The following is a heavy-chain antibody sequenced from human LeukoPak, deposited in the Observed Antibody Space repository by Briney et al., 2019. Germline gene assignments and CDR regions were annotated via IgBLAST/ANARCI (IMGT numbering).Heavy chain of an antibody. CDR1: GFTFSSYS. D-gene: IGHD1-26*01. CDR2: ISSSSSYI. V-gene: IGHV3-21*01. CDR3: ARVRWEPPQFDY. J-gene: IGHJ4*02. Sequence: MSGGSLRLSCAASGFTFSSYSMNWVRQAPGKGLEWVSSISSSSSYIYYADSVKGRFTISRGNAKNSLYLQMNSLRAEDTAVYYCARVRWEPPQFDYWGQGTLVTVSS.